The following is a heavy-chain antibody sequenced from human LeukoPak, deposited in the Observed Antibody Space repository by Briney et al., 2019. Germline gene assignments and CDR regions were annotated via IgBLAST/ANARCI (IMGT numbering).Heavy chain of an antibody. D-gene: IGHD3-10*01. Sequence: SQTLPLTCAISGDSVSSNSAAWNWIRQSPSRGLEWLGRTYYRSKWYNDYAVSVKSRITINPDTSKNQFSLQLNSVTPEDTAVYYCARDVATMVRGVYYYYYYGMDVWGKGTTVTVSS. J-gene: IGHJ6*04. CDR2: TYYRSKWYN. CDR3: ARDVATMVRGVYYYYYYGMDV. V-gene: IGHV6-1*01. CDR1: GDSVSSNSAA.